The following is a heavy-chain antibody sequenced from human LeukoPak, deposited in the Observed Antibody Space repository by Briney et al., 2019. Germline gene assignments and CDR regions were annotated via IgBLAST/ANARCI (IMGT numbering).Heavy chain of an antibody. V-gene: IGHV4-59*01. D-gene: IGHD1-26*01. J-gene: IGHJ3*02. CDR2: IYYSGST. CDR1: GGSISSYY. CDR3: ARAPTVGATEDAFDI. Sequence: SETLSLTCTVSGGSISSYYWSWIRQPPGKGLEWIGYIYYSGSTSYNPSLKSRVTISVDTSKNQFSLKLSSVTAADTAVYYCARAPTVGATEDAFDIWGQGTMVTVSS.